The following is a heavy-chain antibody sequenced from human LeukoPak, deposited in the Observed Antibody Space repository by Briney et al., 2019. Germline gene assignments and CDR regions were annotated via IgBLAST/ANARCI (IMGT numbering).Heavy chain of an antibody. Sequence: PSETLSLTCTVSGGSISSYYWSWIRQPPGKGLEWIGYIYYSGSTNYNPSLKSRVPISVDTSKNQFSLKLSSVTAADTAVYYCARGRGNDYIWGSYRQGYFDYWGQGTLVTVSS. V-gene: IGHV4-59*12. CDR3: ARGRGNDYIWGSYRQGYFDY. CDR2: IYYSGST. CDR1: GGSISSYY. D-gene: IGHD3-16*02. J-gene: IGHJ4*02.